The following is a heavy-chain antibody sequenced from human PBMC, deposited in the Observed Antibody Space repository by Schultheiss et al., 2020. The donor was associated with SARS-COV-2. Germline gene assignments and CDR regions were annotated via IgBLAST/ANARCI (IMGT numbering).Heavy chain of an antibody. CDR3: ARSLSGPNWFDP. J-gene: IGHJ5*02. Sequence: SQTLSLTCTVSGGSISSGGYYWSWIRQHPGKGLEWIGYIYYSGSTYYNPSLKSRVTISVDTSKNQFSLKLSSVTAADTAVYYCARSLSGPNWFDPWGQGTLVTVSS. V-gene: IGHV4-31*03. D-gene: IGHD6-25*01. CDR2: IYYSGST. CDR1: GGSISSGGYY.